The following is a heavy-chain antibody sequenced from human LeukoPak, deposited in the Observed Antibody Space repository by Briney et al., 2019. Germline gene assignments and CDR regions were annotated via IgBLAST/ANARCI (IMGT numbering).Heavy chain of an antibody. CDR1: GGSINSGDYY. CDR3: ARVWDREGYYDSNDAFDI. Sequence: SETLSLTCTVSGGSINSGDYYWSWIRQPPGKGLEWIGYIYYSGSTYYNPSLKSRVTISVDTSKNQFSLKLSSVTAADTAVYYCARVWDREGYYDSNDAFDIWGQGTMVTVSS. CDR2: IYYSGST. D-gene: IGHD3-22*01. J-gene: IGHJ3*02. V-gene: IGHV4-30-4*01.